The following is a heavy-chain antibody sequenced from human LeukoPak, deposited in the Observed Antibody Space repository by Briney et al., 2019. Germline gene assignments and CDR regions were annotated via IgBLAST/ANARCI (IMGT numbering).Heavy chain of an antibody. CDR2: ISWNSGSI. J-gene: IGHJ5*02. V-gene: IGHV3-9*01. CDR3: ARDRGVNDYGDYDWFDP. Sequence: PGRSLRLSCAASGFTFDDYAMHWVRQAPGKGLEWVSGISWNSGSIGYADSVKGRFTISRDNAKNSLYLQMNSLRAEDTAVYYCARDRGVNDYGDYDWFDPWGQGTLVTVSS. D-gene: IGHD4-17*01. CDR1: GFTFDDYA.